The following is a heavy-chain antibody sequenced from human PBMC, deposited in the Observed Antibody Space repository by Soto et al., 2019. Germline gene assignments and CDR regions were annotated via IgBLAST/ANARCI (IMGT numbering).Heavy chain of an antibody. CDR3: ARDHSSGWTTMRPFDY. CDR2: INPNSGGT. D-gene: IGHD6-19*01. CDR1: GYTFTGYY. V-gene: IGHV1-2*04. Sequence: ASVKVSCKASGYTFTGYYMHWARQAPGQGLEWMGWINPNSGGTNYAQKFQGWVTMTRDTSISTAYMELSRLRSDDTAVYYCARDHSSGWTTMRPFDYWGQGTLVTVSS. J-gene: IGHJ4*02.